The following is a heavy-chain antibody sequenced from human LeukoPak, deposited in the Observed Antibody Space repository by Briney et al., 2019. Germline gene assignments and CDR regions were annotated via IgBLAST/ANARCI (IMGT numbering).Heavy chain of an antibody. Sequence: SETLSLTCAVYGGSFSGYYWSWIRQPPGKGLEXXGEINHSGSTNYNPSLKSRVTISVDTSKNQFSLKLSSVTAADTAVYYCARARHYYGSGSYSGFDPWGQGTLVTVSS. CDR3: ARARHYYGSGSYSGFDP. J-gene: IGHJ5*02. CDR1: GGSFSGYY. V-gene: IGHV4-34*01. D-gene: IGHD3-10*01. CDR2: INHSGST.